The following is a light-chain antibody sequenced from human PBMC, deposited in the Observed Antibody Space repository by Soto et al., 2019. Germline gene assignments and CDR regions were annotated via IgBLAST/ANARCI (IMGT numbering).Light chain of an antibody. Sequence: KLSVYGKDVDTGCCRISQRVSSSYLAWYQHKPGQAPRLLIYGAASRATGIPDRFSGSGSGTAFDLSMRSRHSEGIALPYCQQSGCSGGRVAGGTKVDIK. V-gene: IGKV3-20*01. CDR1: QRVSSSY. CDR2: GAA. J-gene: IGKJ4*01. CDR3: QQSGCSGGR.